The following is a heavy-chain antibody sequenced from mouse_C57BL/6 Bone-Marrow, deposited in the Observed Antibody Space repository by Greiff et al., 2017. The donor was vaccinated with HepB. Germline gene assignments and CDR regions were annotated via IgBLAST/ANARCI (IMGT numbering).Heavy chain of an antibody. D-gene: IGHD2-4*01. CDR3: ARYDYDEERYAMDY. V-gene: IGHV2-2*01. Sequence: QVHVKQSGPGLVQPSQSLSITCTVSGFSLTSYGVHWVRQSPGKGLEWLGVIWSGGSTDYNAAFISRLSISKDNSKSQVFFKMNSLQADDTAIYYCARYDYDEERYAMDYWGQGTSVTVSS. J-gene: IGHJ4*01. CDR2: IWSGGST. CDR1: GFSLTSYG.